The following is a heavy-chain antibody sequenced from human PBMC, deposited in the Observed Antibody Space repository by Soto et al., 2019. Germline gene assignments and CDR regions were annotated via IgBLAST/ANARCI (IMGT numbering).Heavy chain of an antibody. V-gene: IGHV3-53*01. D-gene: IGHD6-19*01. Sequence: EVQLVESGGDLIQPGGSLRLSCAASGFSVRTDYMTWVRQPPGKGLEWVSVIYRDGTTYYADSVKGRFTISRDNSKNTVFLQVNSLRVDDTALYYCAGATGGTGWAWVDYWGQGTLVTVST. CDR3: AGATGGTGWAWVDY. J-gene: IGHJ4*02. CDR1: GFSVRTDY. CDR2: IYRDGTT.